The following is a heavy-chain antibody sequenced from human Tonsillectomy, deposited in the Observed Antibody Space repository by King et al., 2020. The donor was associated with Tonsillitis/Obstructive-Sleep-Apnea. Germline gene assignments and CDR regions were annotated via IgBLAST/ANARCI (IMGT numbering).Heavy chain of an antibody. CDR3: AKPARGGGSYPLDYYYMDV. Sequence: VQLVESGGGVVQPGRSLRLSCAASGFTFSSNDMYWVRQAPGKGLEWVAVISYDGSNKYYADSVKGRFTISRDNSKNTLYLQMNSLRADDTAVYYCAKPARGGGSYPLDYYYMDVWGKGTTVTVSS. CDR1: GFTFSSND. CDR2: ISYDGSNK. J-gene: IGHJ6*03. D-gene: IGHD1-26*01. V-gene: IGHV3-30*18.